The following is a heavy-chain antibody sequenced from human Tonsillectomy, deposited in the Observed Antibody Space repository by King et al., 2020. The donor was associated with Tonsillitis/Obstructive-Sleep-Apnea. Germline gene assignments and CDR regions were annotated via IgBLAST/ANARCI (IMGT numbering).Heavy chain of an antibody. CDR1: GFTFTTYA. D-gene: IGHD5-12*01. V-gene: IGHV3-23*04. CDR2: ISGSGGST. CDR3: AKGLSGYDHYYGMDV. J-gene: IGHJ6*02. Sequence: EVQLVESGGGLVQPGGSLRLSCAASGFTFTTYAMSWVRQAPGKGLEWVSAISGSGGSTYYADSVKGRFTISRDNSKNTLYLQMNSLRAEDTAVYYCAKGLSGYDHYYGMDVWGQGTTVTVSS.